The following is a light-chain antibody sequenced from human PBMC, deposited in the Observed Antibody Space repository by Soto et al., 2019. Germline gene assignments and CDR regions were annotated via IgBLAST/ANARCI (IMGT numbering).Light chain of an antibody. CDR3: SSFTSTNTVYV. V-gene: IGLV2-14*01. CDR2: EVT. CDR1: TNDDGGYNY. Sequence: QSVLTQPASVSGSPGQSITISCTGTTNDDGGYNYVSWYQQHPGKAPKLMIYEVTNRPSGVSNRFSGSKSGNTASLTISGLQAEDEADYFCSSFTSTNTVYVFGSGTKVTVL. J-gene: IGLJ1*01.